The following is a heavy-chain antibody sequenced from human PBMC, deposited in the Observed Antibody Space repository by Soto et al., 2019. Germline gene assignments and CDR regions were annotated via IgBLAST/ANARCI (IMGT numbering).Heavy chain of an antibody. J-gene: IGHJ6*03. D-gene: IGHD4-17*01. CDR2: IYSGGST. CDR3: ATFNDYGDYVIDYYYYMDV. Sequence: GGSLRLSCAASGFTVSSNYMSWVRQAPGKGLEWVSVIYSGGSTYYADSVKGRFTISRDNSKNTLYLQMNSLRAEDTAVYYCATFNDYGDYVIDYYYYMDVWGKGTTVTVSS. V-gene: IGHV3-66*01. CDR1: GFTVSSNY.